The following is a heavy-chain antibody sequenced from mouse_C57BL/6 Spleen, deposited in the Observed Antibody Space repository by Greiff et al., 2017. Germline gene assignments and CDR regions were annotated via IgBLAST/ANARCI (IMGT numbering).Heavy chain of an antibody. Sequence: VKLMESGPGLVQPSQSLSITCTVSGFSLTSYGVHWVRQSPGKGLEWLGVIWRGGSTDYNAAFMSRLSITKDNSKSQVFFKMNSLQADDTAIYYCAKKGWDGRYFDVWGTGTTVTVSS. J-gene: IGHJ1*03. V-gene: IGHV2-5*01. CDR2: IWRGGST. CDR1: GFSLTSYG. CDR3: AKKGWDGRYFDV. D-gene: IGHD4-1*01.